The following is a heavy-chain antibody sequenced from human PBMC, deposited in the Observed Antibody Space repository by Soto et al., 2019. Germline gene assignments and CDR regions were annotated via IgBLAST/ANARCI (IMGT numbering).Heavy chain of an antibody. D-gene: IGHD3-3*02. CDR1: GGSISSGGYY. J-gene: IGHJ5*02. V-gene: IGHV4-31*03. Sequence: PSETLSLTCTVSGGSISSGGYYWSWICQHPGKGLEWIGYIYYSGSTYYNPSLKSRVTISVNTSKNQFSLKLSSVTAADTAVYYCARQHYLLGNGWFDPWGQGTLVTVYS. CDR2: IYYSGST. CDR3: ARQHYLLGNGWFDP.